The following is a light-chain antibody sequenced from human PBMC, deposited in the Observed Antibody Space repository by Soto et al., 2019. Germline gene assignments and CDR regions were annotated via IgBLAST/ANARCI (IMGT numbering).Light chain of an antibody. CDR2: DTS. Sequence: ESVLTQSPGTPSLSPGERATLSCRASQSVSSSSFACYPQKPGQAPRLLLYDTSNRATGIPDRFSGSGSGTDFTLTISRLEPEDFTVDYCQQYVSSPLTFGGGTKVEIK. CDR3: QQYVSSPLT. CDR1: QSVSSSS. J-gene: IGKJ4*01. V-gene: IGKV3-20*01.